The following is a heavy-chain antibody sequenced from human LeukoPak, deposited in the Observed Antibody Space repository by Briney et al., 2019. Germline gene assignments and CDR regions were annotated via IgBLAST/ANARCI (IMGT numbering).Heavy chain of an antibody. CDR1: GFTFSNAW. CDR2: IKSKTDGGTT. J-gene: IGHJ4*02. CDR3: TTDRQLWLYRDY. Sequence: PGGSLRLSCAASGFTFSNAWMSWVRQAPGKGLEWVGRIKSKTDGGTTDYAAPVKGRFTISRDDSKNTLYLQMNSLKTEDTAVCYCTTDRQLWLYRDYWGQGTLVTVSS. V-gene: IGHV3-15*01. D-gene: IGHD5-18*01.